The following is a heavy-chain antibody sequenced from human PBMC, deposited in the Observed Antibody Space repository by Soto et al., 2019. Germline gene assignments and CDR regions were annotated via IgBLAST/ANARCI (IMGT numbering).Heavy chain of an antibody. J-gene: IGHJ6*02. CDR3: AREGPWGSGWLKPLGYYYGMDV. CDR1: GYTFTGYY. V-gene: IGHV1-2*02. CDR2: INPNSGGT. D-gene: IGHD6-19*01. Sequence: QVQLVQSGAEVKKPGASVKVSCKASGYTFTGYYMHWVRQAPGQGLEWMGWINPNSGGTNYAQKFQGRVTMTRDTSISTAYMELSRLRSDDTAVYYCAREGPWGSGWLKPLGYYYGMDVWGQGTTVTVSS.